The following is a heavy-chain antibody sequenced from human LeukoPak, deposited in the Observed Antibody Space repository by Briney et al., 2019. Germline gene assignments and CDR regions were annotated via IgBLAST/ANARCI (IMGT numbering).Heavy chain of an antibody. CDR2: INSDGSST. Sequence: GGSLRPSCAASGFTFSSYWMHWVRQAPGKGLVWVSRINSDGSSTSYADSVKGRFTISRDNAKNTLYLQMNSLRAEDTAVYYCARVPIVVVPAYYYYGMDVWGKGTTVTVSS. CDR3: ARVPIVVVPAYYYYGMDV. D-gene: IGHD2-2*01. CDR1: GFTFSSYW. J-gene: IGHJ6*04. V-gene: IGHV3-74*01.